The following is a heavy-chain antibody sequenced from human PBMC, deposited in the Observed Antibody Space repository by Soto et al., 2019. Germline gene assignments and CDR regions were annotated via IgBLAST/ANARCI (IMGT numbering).Heavy chain of an antibody. V-gene: IGHV3-43*01. D-gene: IGHD6-13*01. J-gene: IGHJ1*01. CDR2: ISWDGGST. Sequence: GGSLRLSCAASGFTFDDYTMHWVRQAPGKGLEWVSLISWDGGSTYYADSVKGRFTISRDNSKNSLYLQMNSLRTEDTALYYCAKDSSSWSKSAEYFQHWGQCTLVTVSS. CDR3: AKDSSSWSKSAEYFQH. CDR1: GFTFDDYT.